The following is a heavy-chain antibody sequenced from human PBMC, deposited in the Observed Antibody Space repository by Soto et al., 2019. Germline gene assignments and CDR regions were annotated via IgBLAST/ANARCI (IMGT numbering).Heavy chain of an antibody. Sequence: GGSLRLSCAASGSTFSSYDMHWVRQATGKGLEWVSAIGTAGDTYYPGSVKGRFTISRENAKNSLYLQMNSLRAGDTAVYYCARARYDYVWGSYRPYFDYWGQGTLVTVSS. D-gene: IGHD3-16*02. V-gene: IGHV3-13*01. J-gene: IGHJ4*02. CDR1: GSTFSSYD. CDR3: ARARYDYVWGSYRPYFDY. CDR2: IGTAGDT.